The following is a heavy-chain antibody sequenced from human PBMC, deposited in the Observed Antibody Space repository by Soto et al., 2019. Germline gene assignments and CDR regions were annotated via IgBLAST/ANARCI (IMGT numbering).Heavy chain of an antibody. J-gene: IGHJ5*02. CDR2: IYYSGST. CDR3: ARRQGGNWNYYEHWFDP. Sequence: QLQLQESGPGLVKPSETLSLTCTVSGGSISSSSYYWGWIRQPPGKGLEWIGSIYYSGSTYYNPSLTSRLTISVDTSKNQFSLKLSSVTAADTAVYYCARRQGGNWNYYEHWFDPWGQGPLVTVSA. CDR1: GGSISSSSYY. D-gene: IGHD1-7*01. V-gene: IGHV4-39*01.